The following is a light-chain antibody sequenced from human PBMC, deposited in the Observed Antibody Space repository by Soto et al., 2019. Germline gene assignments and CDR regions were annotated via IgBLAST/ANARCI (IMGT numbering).Light chain of an antibody. CDR1: QDISNF. CDR2: AAS. Sequence: DIQMTQSPSSLSASVGDSVTITCRASQDISNFLAWFQQKPGKAPKSLISAASTLHSGVPSRFSGSRSGTDFSLTISGLQPEDFATYYCQHYLSYPITFGQGTRLEIK. V-gene: IGKV1-16*01. J-gene: IGKJ5*01. CDR3: QHYLSYPIT.